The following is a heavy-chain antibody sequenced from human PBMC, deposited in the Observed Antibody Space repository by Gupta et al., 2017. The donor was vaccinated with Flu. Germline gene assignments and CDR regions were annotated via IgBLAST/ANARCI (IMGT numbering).Heavy chain of an antibody. J-gene: IGHJ4*02. CDR2: ISYDGSNK. V-gene: IGHV3-30*18. D-gene: IGHD1-7*01. Sequence: QAQLVESGGGVVQPEGSLRLSCVASGFTFSSFGMHWVRQAPGKGLEWVAVISYDGSNKWHADSVKGRFTISRDNSKNTLYLQMNSLRPEDTAMYYCAKGGLHNWNYDGDYWGQGTLVTVSS. CDR3: AKGGLHNWNYDGDY. CDR1: GFTFSSFG.